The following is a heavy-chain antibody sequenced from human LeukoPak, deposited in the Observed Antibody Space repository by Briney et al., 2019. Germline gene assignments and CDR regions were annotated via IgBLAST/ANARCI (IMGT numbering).Heavy chain of an antibody. CDR1: GYTFTSYD. Sequence: ASVKVSCKASGYTFTSYDINWVRQATGQGLEWMGWMNPNSGNTGYAQKFQGRVTMTRNTSISTAYMELSSLRSEDTAVYYCARSGRRVYNRGYYYYMDVWGKRTTVTAS. CDR2: MNPNSGNT. CDR3: ARSGRRVYNRGYYYYMDV. V-gene: IGHV1-8*01. J-gene: IGHJ6*03. D-gene: IGHD3-10*01.